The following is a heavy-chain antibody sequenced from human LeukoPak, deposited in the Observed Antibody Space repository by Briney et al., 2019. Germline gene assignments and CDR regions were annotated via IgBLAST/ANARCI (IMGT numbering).Heavy chain of an antibody. CDR2: ISGSGSST. CDR1: GFTFSSYA. J-gene: IGHJ3*01. Sequence: GSLRLSCAASGFTFSSYAMIWVRQAPGKGLEWVSVISGSGSSTDYADSVKGRFTISRDNSKNALYLQMNSLRVEDTAVYYCAKDPPRSRAIVDAFDVWGQGTMVTVSS. V-gene: IGHV3-23*01. D-gene: IGHD3-22*01. CDR3: AKDPPRSRAIVDAFDV.